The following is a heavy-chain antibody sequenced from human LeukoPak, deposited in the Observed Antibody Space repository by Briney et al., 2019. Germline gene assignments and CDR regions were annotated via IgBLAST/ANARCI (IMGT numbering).Heavy chain of an antibody. CDR1: GGSISSSSYY. V-gene: IGHV4-39*07. D-gene: IGHD3-22*01. J-gene: IGHJ4*02. CDR2: IYYSGST. Sequence: SETLSLTCTVSGGSISSSSYYWGWIRQPPGKGLEWIGSIYYSGSTYYNPSLKSRVTISVDTSKNQFSLKLSSVTAADTAVYYCARGSLYYDSSGYLDWGQGTLVTVSS. CDR3: ARGSLYYDSSGYLD.